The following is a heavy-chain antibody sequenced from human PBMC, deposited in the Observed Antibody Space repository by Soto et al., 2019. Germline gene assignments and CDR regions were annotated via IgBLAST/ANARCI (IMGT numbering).Heavy chain of an antibody. Sequence: QVQLQESGPGLVKPSETLSLTCTVSGGSISSDYWSWIRQPPGKGLEWIGNIYSSGSTNYNPSLRCRVTISEDTSNNQFSLKLNSVTAADTAVYYCARAMAGYSYGAYYYYFMVVWGKGTTVTVSS. D-gene: IGHD5-18*01. CDR3: ARAMAGYSYGAYYYYFMVV. CDR1: GGSISSDY. CDR2: IYSSGST. V-gene: IGHV4-59*12. J-gene: IGHJ6*03.